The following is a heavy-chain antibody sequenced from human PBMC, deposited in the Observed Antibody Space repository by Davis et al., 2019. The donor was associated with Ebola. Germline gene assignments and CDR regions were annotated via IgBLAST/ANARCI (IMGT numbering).Heavy chain of an antibody. CDR2: IIPIFGTA. D-gene: IGHD2-2*01. CDR3: ARGGYCSSTSCSRGVWYYGMDV. CDR1: GCTFSSYA. V-gene: IGHV1-69*06. Sequence: SVKVSCKASGCTFSSYAISWVRQAPGQGLEWMGGIIPIFGTANYAQKFQGRVTITADKSTSTAYMELSSLRSEDTAVYYCARGGYCSSTSCSRGVWYYGMDVWGQGTTVTVSS. J-gene: IGHJ6*02.